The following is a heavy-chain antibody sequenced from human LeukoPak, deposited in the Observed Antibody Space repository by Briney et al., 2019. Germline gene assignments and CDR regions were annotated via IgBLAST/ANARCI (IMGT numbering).Heavy chain of an antibody. V-gene: IGHV3-21*01. J-gene: IGHJ4*02. Sequence: GGSLRLSCAASGFTFSSYSMNWVRQAPGKGLEWVSSISSSSSYIYYADSVKGRFTISRDNSKNTLYLQMNSLRAEDTAVYYCARLPLAIGATRVFDYWGQGTLVTVSS. D-gene: IGHD1-26*01. CDR2: ISSSSSYI. CDR1: GFTFSSYS. CDR3: ARLPLAIGATRVFDY.